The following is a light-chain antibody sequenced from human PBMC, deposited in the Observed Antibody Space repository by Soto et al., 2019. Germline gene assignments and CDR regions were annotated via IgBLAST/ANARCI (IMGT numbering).Light chain of an antibody. CDR2: GAS. J-gene: IGKJ4*01. Sequence: EIVLTQSPGTLSLSPGERATLSCRASQSVSSNYLAWYQQKFGQAPRLLIYGASSRATGIPDRFSGSGSGTEFTLTISSLQSEDFAVYYCQHYNIWPHMLAFGGGTKVDIK. CDR1: QSVSSNY. CDR3: QHYNIWPHMLA. V-gene: IGKV3-20*01.